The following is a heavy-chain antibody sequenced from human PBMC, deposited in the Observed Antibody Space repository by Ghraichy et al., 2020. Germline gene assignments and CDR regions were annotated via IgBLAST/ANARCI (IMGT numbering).Heavy chain of an antibody. CDR2: IYPGDSDT. CDR3: ARSGFWSDDYYYYGMDV. Sequence: GESLNISCKGSGYSFTSYWIGWVRQMPGKGLEWMGIIYPGDSDTRYSPSFQGQVTISADKSISTAYLQWSSLKASDTAMYYCARSGFWSDDYYYYGMDVWGQGTTDTVSS. V-gene: IGHV5-51*01. CDR1: GYSFTSYW. D-gene: IGHD3-3*01. J-gene: IGHJ6*02.